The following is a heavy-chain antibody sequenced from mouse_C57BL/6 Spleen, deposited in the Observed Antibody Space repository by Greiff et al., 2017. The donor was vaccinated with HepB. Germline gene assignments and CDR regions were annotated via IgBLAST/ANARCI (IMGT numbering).Heavy chain of an antibody. J-gene: IGHJ4*01. V-gene: IGHV2-6*03. CDR2: IWSDGST. CDR3: ARDDGPYAMDY. CDR1: GFSLTSYG. D-gene: IGHD2-3*01. Sequence: VQRVESGPGLVAPSQCLSITCTVSGFSLTSYGVHWVRQPPGKGLEWLVVIWSDGSTTYNSALKSRLSFSKDNTKSQVFLKMNSLQTYDTAMYYCARDDGPYAMDYWGQGTSVTVSS.